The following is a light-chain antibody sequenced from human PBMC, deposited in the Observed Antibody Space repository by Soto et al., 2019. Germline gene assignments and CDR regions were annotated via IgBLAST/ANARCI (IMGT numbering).Light chain of an antibody. J-gene: IGKJ5*01. CDR2: AAS. CDR3: QQSYSTPIT. Sequence: DLQMTQSPSSLSASVGARVTITCRASQSISTYLSWYRQKQGKAPQLLIYAASSLQTGVPSRFSGIVSGTDLTITISSLQPEDGETYDGQQSYSTPITFGQGTRLEIK. CDR1: QSISTY. V-gene: IGKV1-39*01.